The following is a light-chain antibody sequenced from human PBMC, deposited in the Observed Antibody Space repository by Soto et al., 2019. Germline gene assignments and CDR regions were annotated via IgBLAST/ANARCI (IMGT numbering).Light chain of an antibody. CDR3: QQCYSYYS. V-gene: IGKV1-5*01. Sequence: DIPMTQSPSTLSAFVGDRVTITCRASQSIGTSLAWLQQKPGKAPRFLIYDASTLESGVPSTFSGSGSGTEFALTISSLQADDSATYYCQQCYSYYSFGQGTKLEIK. CDR1: QSIGTS. CDR2: DAS. J-gene: IGKJ2*03.